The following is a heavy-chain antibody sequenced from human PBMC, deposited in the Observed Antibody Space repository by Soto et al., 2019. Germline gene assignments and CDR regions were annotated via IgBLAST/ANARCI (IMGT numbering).Heavy chain of an antibody. Sequence: QITLNESGPTVVRPTETLTLTCRFSGFSLTTSGVGVGWIRQSPGKAPEWLALIYWDDDKRYSASLKSRLTITKDISKTQVVLPVSDLDPTDPATYYCEHRVLRTVFGLVTTTAIYFDFWGQGTPVAVSS. V-gene: IGHV2-5*02. D-gene: IGHD3-3*01. CDR1: GFSLTTSGVG. CDR2: IYWDDDK. CDR3: EHRVLRTVFGLVTTTAIYFDF. J-gene: IGHJ4*02.